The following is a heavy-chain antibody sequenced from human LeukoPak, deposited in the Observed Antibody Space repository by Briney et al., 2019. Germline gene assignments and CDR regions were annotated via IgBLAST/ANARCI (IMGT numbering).Heavy chain of an antibody. V-gene: IGHV3-21*06. Sequence: PGGSLRLSCAASGFIFSNYGMSWVRQAPGKGLEWVSSISFSSTHIYHADSIQGRFTISRDNAENSLYLQMNSLRAEDTAVYYCANLPAAIYPYYYYYMDVWGKGTTVTVSS. CDR2: ISFSSTHI. D-gene: IGHD2-2*02. CDR1: GFIFSNYG. J-gene: IGHJ6*03. CDR3: ANLPAAIYPYYYYYMDV.